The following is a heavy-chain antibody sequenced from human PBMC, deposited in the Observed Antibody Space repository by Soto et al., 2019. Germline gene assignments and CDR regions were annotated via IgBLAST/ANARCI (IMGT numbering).Heavy chain of an antibody. CDR2: IIPIFGTA. CDR3: ARDSTIAAAGTGDY. Sequence: SVKVSCKASGGTFSSYAISWVRQAPGQGLEWMGGIIPIFGTANYAQKLQGRVTITADESTSTAYMELSSLRSEDTAVYYCARDSTIAAAGTGDYWGQGTLVTVSS. CDR1: GGTFSSYA. J-gene: IGHJ4*02. D-gene: IGHD6-13*01. V-gene: IGHV1-69*13.